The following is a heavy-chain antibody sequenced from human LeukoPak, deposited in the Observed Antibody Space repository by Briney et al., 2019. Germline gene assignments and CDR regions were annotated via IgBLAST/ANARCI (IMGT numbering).Heavy chain of an antibody. CDR2: IGITSEYI. CDR3: AKHPSGDYVGAFDT. J-gene: IGHJ3*02. V-gene: IGHV3-23*01. Sequence: GGSLRVSCAASGFTITAYAMSWVRQSPGKGLEWVSGIGITSEYIHYADSVKGRFTISRDNSKNTVYLEMSSLRAEDAAVYYCAKHPSGDYVGAFDTWGQGTMVIVSS. D-gene: IGHD4-17*01. CDR1: GFTITAYA.